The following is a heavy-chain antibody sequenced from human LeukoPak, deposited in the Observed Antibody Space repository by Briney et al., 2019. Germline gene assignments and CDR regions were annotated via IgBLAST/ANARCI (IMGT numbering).Heavy chain of an antibody. Sequence: ASVKVSCKASGYTFTGYYMHWVRQAPGQGLEWMGRINPNSSGTNYAQKFQGRVTMTRDTSISTAYMELSRLRSDDTAVYYCARVSSGWYYFDYWGQGTLVTVSS. J-gene: IGHJ4*02. CDR3: ARVSSGWYYFDY. CDR2: INPNSSGT. V-gene: IGHV1-2*06. D-gene: IGHD6-19*01. CDR1: GYTFTGYY.